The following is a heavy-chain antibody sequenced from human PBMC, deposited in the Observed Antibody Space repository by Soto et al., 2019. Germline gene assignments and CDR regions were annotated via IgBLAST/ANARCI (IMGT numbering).Heavy chain of an antibody. V-gene: IGHV3-23*01. D-gene: IGHD1-26*01. CDR1: GFTFSSYA. J-gene: IGHJ4*02. CDR2: ISGSGGST. CDR3: AKVPQVDFDY. Sequence: PGGSLRLSCAASGFTFSSYATSWVRQAPGKGLEWVSGISGSGGSTYYEDSVKGRFTISRDNSKNTLYLLMNSLTAEDTAVYYCAKVPQVDFDYWGQGTLVTVSS.